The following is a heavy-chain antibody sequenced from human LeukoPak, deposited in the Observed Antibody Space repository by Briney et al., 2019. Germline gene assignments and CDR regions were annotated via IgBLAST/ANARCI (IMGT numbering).Heavy chain of an antibody. J-gene: IGHJ4*02. CDR2: IYYSGST. D-gene: IGHD3-3*01. V-gene: IGHV4-59*01. CDR1: GGSISSYY. CDR3: ASSTSYYDFWSGYWGYFDY. Sequence: SETLSLTCTVSGGSISSYYWSWIRQPPGKGLEWIGYIYYSGSTNYNPSLKSRVTISVDTSKNQFSLKLSSVTAADTAVYYCASSTSYYDFWSGYWGYFDYWGQGTLVTVSS.